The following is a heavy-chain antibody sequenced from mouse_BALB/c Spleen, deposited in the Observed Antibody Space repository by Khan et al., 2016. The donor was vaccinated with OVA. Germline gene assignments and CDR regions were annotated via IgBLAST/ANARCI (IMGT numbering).Heavy chain of an antibody. Sequence: QVQLQQSGAELARPGASVKMSCKASGYTFTSYTIHWVKQRPGQGMEWIGYINPSSGYTKYNQKLKDKVTLTADKSSSTVYMQLSSLTSEDSAVYYCARTHERWGQGTTLTVSS. CDR3: ARTHER. J-gene: IGHJ2*01. CDR1: GYTFTSYT. CDR2: INPSSGYT. V-gene: IGHV1-4*01.